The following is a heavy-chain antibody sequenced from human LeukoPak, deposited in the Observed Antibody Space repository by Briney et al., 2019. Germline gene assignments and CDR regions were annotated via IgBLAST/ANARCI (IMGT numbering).Heavy chain of an antibody. CDR3: ARDVIGYQLLSYFDY. D-gene: IGHD2-2*01. CDR2: INPNSGGT. Sequence: EASVKVSCKASGYTFTGYYMHWVRQAPGQGLEWMGWINPNSGGTNYAQKFQGRVTMTRGTSISTAYMELSRLRSDDTAVYYCARDVIGYQLLSYFDYWGQGTLVTVSS. J-gene: IGHJ4*02. CDR1: GYTFTGYY. V-gene: IGHV1-2*02.